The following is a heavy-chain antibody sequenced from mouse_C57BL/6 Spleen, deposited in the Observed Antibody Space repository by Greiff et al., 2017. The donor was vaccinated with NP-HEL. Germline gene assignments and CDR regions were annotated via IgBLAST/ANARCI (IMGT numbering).Heavy chain of an antibody. Sequence: VQLQQSGPELVKPGASVKISCKASGYAFSSSWMNWVKQRPGKGLEWIGRIYPGDGDTNYNGKFKGKATLTADKSSSTAYMQRSSLTSEDSAVYFCARRGNYFDYWGQGTTLTVSS. CDR1: GYAFSSSW. CDR3: ARRGNYFDY. J-gene: IGHJ2*01. V-gene: IGHV1-82*01. CDR2: IYPGDGDT.